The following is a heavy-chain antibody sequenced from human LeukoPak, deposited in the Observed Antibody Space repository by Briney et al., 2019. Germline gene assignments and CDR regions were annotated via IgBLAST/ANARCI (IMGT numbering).Heavy chain of an antibody. J-gene: IGHJ4*02. Sequence: SETLSLTCAVSGASISSRNWWSWVRQPPGKGLEWIGEIYYSGSTNYNPSLKSRVTISIDKSKNQFSLKLSSVTAADTAVYYCARLDYYDSSGHIDYWGQGTLVTVSS. CDR1: GASISSRNW. D-gene: IGHD3-22*01. V-gene: IGHV4-4*02. CDR3: ARLDYYDSSGHIDY. CDR2: IYYSGST.